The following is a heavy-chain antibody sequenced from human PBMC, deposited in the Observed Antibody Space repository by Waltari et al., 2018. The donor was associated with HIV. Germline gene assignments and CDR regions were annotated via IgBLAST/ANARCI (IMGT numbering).Heavy chain of an antibody. CDR3: ARVQFRDYGDWYFDL. D-gene: IGHD4-17*01. CDR1: GFTVSSNY. Sequence: EVQLVESGGGLIQPGGSLRLSCAASGFTVSSNYMSWVRQAPGKGLEWVSVIYSGGSTYDADSVKGRFTISRDNSKNTLYLQMNSLRAEDTAVYYCARVQFRDYGDWYFDLWGRGTLVTVSS. V-gene: IGHV3-53*01. J-gene: IGHJ2*01. CDR2: IYSGGST.